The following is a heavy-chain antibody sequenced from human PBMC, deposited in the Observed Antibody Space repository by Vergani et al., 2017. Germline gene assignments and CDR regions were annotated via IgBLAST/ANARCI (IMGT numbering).Heavy chain of an antibody. Sequence: QVQLQESGPGLVKPSETLSLTCTVSGYSVISTDYHWGWLRQPPGKGMEWIGSMQYSGSTSYNPSLESRISISFETPKNQFSLRLTCVTAADAAVYYCASKRGACRAAYCHSYDFWGPGTLVGVSS. V-gene: IGHV4-39*01. CDR1: GYSVISTDYH. CDR3: ASKRGACRAAYCHSYDF. J-gene: IGHJ4*02. D-gene: IGHD2-15*01. CDR2: MQYSGST.